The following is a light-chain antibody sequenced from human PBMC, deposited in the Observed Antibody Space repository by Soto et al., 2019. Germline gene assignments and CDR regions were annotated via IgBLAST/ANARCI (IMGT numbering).Light chain of an antibody. J-gene: IGKJ3*01. CDR2: GAS. V-gene: IGKV1-33*01. CDR3: QKFDDFPPFT. CDR1: QDIKNS. Sequence: DIQMTQSPSSLSASVGDRVTITCQASQDIKNSLNWYQQKPGKAPKLLIYGASNLETGVLSRFRGSGSGTDFTFTIISLQPEDIATYYCQKFDDFPPFTFGPGTRVDIK.